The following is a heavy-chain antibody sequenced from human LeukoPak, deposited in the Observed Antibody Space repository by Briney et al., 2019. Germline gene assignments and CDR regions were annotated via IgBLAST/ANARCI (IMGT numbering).Heavy chain of an antibody. CDR3: ARDRGSSSWSNGGYFDY. V-gene: IGHV1-46*01. J-gene: IGHJ4*02. Sequence: ASVKVSCKASGYTFTSYYMHWVRQAPGQGLEWMGIINPSGGSTSYAQKFQGRGTMTRDTSASTVYMELSSLRSEDTAVYYCARDRGSSSWSNGGYFDYWGQGTLVTVSS. CDR1: GYTFTSYY. CDR2: INPSGGST. D-gene: IGHD6-13*01.